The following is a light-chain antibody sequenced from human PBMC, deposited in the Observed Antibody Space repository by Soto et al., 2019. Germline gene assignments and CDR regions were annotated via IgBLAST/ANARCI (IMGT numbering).Light chain of an antibody. CDR1: SGVVGSFSL. CDR2: EVT. CDR3: ISYTGSSTSYV. Sequence: CTGTSGVVGSFSLVSWYQQHPGKTPKLIIYEVTYRPSGVSHRFSASKSGNTASLTIAGLQAGDEADYYCISYTGSSTSYVFGTGTKVTVL. J-gene: IGLJ1*01. V-gene: IGLV2-14*02.